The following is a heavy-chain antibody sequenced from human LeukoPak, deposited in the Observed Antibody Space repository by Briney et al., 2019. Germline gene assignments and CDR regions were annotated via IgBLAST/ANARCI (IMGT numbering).Heavy chain of an antibody. CDR2: IIPIFGTA. Sequence: GSSVKVSCKASGGTFSSYAISWVRQAPGQGLEWMGRIIPIFGTANYAQKFQGRVTITTVESTSTAYMELSSLRSEDTAVYYCARDRTTGTSGVWFDPWGQGTLVTVSS. D-gene: IGHD1-1*01. J-gene: IGHJ5*02. CDR3: ARDRTTGTSGVWFDP. V-gene: IGHV1-69*05. CDR1: GGTFSSYA.